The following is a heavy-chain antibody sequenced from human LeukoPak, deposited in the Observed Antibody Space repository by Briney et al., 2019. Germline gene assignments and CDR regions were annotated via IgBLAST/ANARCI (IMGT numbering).Heavy chain of an antibody. CDR2: ISAYNGNT. Sequence: GASVTVSCKASVYTFTNYGISWVRQAPGQGREGMGWISAYNGNTNYAQKLQGRVTMTTDTSTSTAYMELRSLRADDTAVYYCARDQDGSGSYWRWGQGTLVTVSS. V-gene: IGHV1-18*04. CDR1: VYTFTNYG. CDR3: ARDQDGSGSYWR. J-gene: IGHJ4*02. D-gene: IGHD3-10*01.